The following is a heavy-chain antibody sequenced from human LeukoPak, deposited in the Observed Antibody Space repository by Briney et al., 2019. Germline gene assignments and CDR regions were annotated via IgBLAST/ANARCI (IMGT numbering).Heavy chain of an antibody. V-gene: IGHV1-18*01. CDR3: ARGPVVPAAIPQAAEYFQH. D-gene: IGHD2-2*02. J-gene: IGHJ1*01. Sequence: GASVKVSCKASGYTFTSYGISWVRQAPGQGLEWMGWISAYNGNTNYAQKLQGRVTMTTDTSTSTAYMELRSLRSDDTAVYYCARGPVVPAAIPQAAEYFQHWGQGTLVTVSS. CDR2: ISAYNGNT. CDR1: GYTFTSYG.